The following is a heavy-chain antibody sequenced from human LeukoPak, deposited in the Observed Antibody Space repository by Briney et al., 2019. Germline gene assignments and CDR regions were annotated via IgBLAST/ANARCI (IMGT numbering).Heavy chain of an antibody. CDR2: ISGSGGST. D-gene: IGHD1-1*01. J-gene: IGHJ6*03. CDR1: GFTFSSYA. CDR3: ARVPSWKGYMDV. Sequence: GGSLRLSCAASGFTFSSYAMSWVRQAPGKGLEWVSAISGSGGSTYYADSVKGRFTISRDNSKNTLHLQMNSLRAEDTAQYYCARVPSWKGYMDVWGKGTTVTVSS. V-gene: IGHV3-23*01.